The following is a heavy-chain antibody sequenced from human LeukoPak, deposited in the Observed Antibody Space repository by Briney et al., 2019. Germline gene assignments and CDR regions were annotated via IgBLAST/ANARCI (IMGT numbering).Heavy chain of an antibody. CDR1: GGSISSYY. CDR3: ARDRNGDPGGAFDY. CDR2: IYYSGST. Sequence: SETLSLTCTVSGGSISSYYWSWIRQPPGKGLEWIGYIYYSGSTNYNPSLKSRVTISVDTSKNQFSLKLSSVTAADTAVYYCARDRNGDPGGAFDYWGQGTLDTVSS. D-gene: IGHD4-17*01. J-gene: IGHJ4*02. V-gene: IGHV4-59*01.